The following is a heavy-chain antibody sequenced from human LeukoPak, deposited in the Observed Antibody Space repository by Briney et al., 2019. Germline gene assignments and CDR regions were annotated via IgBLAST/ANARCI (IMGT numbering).Heavy chain of an antibody. D-gene: IGHD3-3*01. J-gene: IGHJ4*02. CDR3: ARAWESFFGVVIIGYYFDY. CDR1: GFTFSDYY. CDR2: ISSSGSTI. Sequence: PGGSLRLSCAASGFTFSDYYMSWIRQAPGKGLEWVSYISSSGSTIYYADSVKGRFTISRDNAKNSLYLQMNSLRAEDTAVYYCARAWESFFGVVIIGYYFDYWGQGTLVTVSS. V-gene: IGHV3-11*01.